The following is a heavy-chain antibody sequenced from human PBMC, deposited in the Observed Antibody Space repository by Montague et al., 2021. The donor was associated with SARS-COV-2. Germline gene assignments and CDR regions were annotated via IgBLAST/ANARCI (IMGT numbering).Heavy chain of an antibody. Sequence: CAISGDSDCVITLGRRSDKHSSSLQPRQLVRTYFRFKWNYDYAVSVKSRMTISPDTSKNQFSLQLSSVTPEDRAVYYCARDPRYSLSWSFDYWGQGTLVTVSS. D-gene: IGHD6-13*01. V-gene: IGHV6-1*01. CDR1: GDSDCVITLG. J-gene: IGHJ4*02. CDR3: ARDPRYSLSWSFDY. CDR2: TYFRFKWNY.